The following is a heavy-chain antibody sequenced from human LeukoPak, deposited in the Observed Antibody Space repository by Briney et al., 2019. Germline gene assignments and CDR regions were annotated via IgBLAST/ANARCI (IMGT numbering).Heavy chain of an antibody. D-gene: IGHD6-13*01. Sequence: PGGSLRLSCAASRFTFSTYTMNWVRQAPGKGLEWVSSISSSSSYIYYADSVKGRFTISRDNAKNSLYLQMNSLRAEDTAVYYCARGLGSSWVDPFDYWGQGTLVTVSS. CDR3: ARGLGSSWVDPFDY. J-gene: IGHJ4*02. CDR1: RFTFSTYT. V-gene: IGHV3-21*01. CDR2: ISSSSSYI.